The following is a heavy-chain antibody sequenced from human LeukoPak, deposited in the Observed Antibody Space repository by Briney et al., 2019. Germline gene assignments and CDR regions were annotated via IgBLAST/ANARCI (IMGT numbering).Heavy chain of an antibody. CDR2: IYTSGHT. Sequence: PSETLSLTCTVSGGSISSGSYYWRWLRQPAGGGLEWVGRIYTSGHTNYNPSLKSRVTISVGTSKNQFSLKLRSVTAADTAVYYCARGRGREGTYSDSESYPKPNYYYYYYYMDVWGKGTTVTISS. CDR1: GGSISSGSYY. CDR3: ARGRGREGTYSDSESYPKPNYYYYYYYMDV. V-gene: IGHV4-61*02. J-gene: IGHJ6*03. D-gene: IGHD3-10*01.